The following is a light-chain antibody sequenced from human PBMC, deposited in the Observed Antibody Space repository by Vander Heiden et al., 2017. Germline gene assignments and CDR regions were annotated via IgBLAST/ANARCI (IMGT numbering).Light chain of an antibody. CDR1: QGIGND. V-gene: IGKV1-6*01. CDR2: NAF. J-gene: IGKJ2*01. CDR3: LQDSSYPYT. Sequence: VGDSVSITCRASQGIGNDLGWYQMKPGKAPKLLIYNAFSLQSGVPSRFGGSKPGTEFTLTISSLQPEDFATYYCLQDSSYPYTFGQGTKLEIK.